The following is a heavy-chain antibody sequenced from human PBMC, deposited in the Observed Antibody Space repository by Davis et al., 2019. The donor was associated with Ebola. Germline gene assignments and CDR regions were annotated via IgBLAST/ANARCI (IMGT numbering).Heavy chain of an antibody. J-gene: IGHJ6*02. CDR2: INHSGST. V-gene: IGHV4-34*01. CDR3: ARGRGYSSSWSFYYYGMDV. CDR1: GGSFSGYY. Sequence: MPSETLSLTCAVYGGSFSGYYWSWIRQPPGKGLEWIGVINHSGSTNYNPSLKSRVTISVDTSKNQFSLKLSSVTAADTAVYYCARGRGYSSSWSFYYYGMDVWGQGTTVTVSS. D-gene: IGHD6-13*01.